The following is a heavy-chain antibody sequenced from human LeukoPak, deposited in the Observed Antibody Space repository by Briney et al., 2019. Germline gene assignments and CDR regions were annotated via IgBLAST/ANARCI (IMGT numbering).Heavy chain of an antibody. CDR1: GGTFSSYA. D-gene: IGHD6-6*01. J-gene: IGHJ3*02. V-gene: IGHV1-69*05. CDR3: ARSGQLPSIGAFEI. Sequence: GSSVKVSCKASGGTFSSYAISWVRQAPGQGLEWMGGIIPIFGTANYAQKFQGRVTITTDESTSTAHMELSSLRSEDTAVYYCARSGQLPSIGAFEIWGQGTMVTVSS. CDR2: IIPIFGTA.